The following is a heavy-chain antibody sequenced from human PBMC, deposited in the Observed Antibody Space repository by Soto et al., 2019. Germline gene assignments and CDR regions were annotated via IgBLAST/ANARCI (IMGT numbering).Heavy chain of an antibody. CDR1: GFTFSNAW. CDR3: TTDLSNRIAAAGPYYYYYMDV. J-gene: IGHJ6*03. CDR2: IKSKTDGGTT. V-gene: IGHV3-15*01. Sequence: GGSLRLSCAASGFTFSNAWMSWVRQAPGKGLEWVGRIKSKTDGGTTNNAAPVKGGFTISRDDSKNTLYLQMNSLKTEDTAVYYCTTDLSNRIAAAGPYYYYYMDVWGKGTTVTVSS. D-gene: IGHD6-13*01.